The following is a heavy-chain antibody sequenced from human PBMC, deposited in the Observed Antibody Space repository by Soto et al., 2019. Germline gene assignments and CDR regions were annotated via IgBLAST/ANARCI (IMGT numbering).Heavy chain of an antibody. D-gene: IGHD5-12*01. J-gene: IGHJ6*03. CDR1: GFTFSSYA. Sequence: SGGSMRLSCAASGFTFSSYAVSWVRQAPRKGLEWVSAISGSGGRKYYADSVKGRFTISRDNAKNTLYLQMNSLRAEDTAVYYCAKISGNDYYYYYYMDVWGKGTTVTVSS. CDR3: AKISGNDYYYYYYMDV. V-gene: IGHV3-23*01. CDR2: ISGSGGRK.